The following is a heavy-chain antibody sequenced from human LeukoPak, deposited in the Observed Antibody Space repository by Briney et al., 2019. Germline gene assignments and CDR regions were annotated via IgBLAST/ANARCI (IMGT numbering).Heavy chain of an antibody. CDR3: ARGRIREDWFDP. CDR2: ISYSGTT. J-gene: IGHJ5*02. V-gene: IGHV4-34*01. CDR1: GGSFRGYY. Sequence: SETLSLTCAVYGGSFRGYYWAWIRQPPGKGLECIGTISYSGTTYYTPSLKSRVTISVDTSKNQFSLMLRSVTADDTAAYYCARGRIREDWFDPWGQGTLVTVSS.